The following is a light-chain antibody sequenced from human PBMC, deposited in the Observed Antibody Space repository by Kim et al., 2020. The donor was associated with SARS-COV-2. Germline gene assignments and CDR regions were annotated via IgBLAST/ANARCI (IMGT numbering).Light chain of an antibody. J-gene: IGKJ1*01. Sequence: SPRERATLSCRATESVRSSCLAWYQQKPGQAPRLFIWGASNRASGVPDTFRGSGSGTDFTLTISGLEPEDSAVYYCQQYCRSPWTFGQGTKVDIK. CDR3: QQYCRSPWT. CDR2: GAS. CDR1: ESVRSSC. V-gene: IGKV3-20*01.